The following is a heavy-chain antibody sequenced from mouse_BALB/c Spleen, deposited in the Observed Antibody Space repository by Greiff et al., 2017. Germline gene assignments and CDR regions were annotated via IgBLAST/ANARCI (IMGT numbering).Heavy chain of an antibody. CDR2: ISSGGSYT. CDR3: ARFPYGNYPYWYFDV. V-gene: IGHV5-9-3*01. D-gene: IGHD2-10*02. Sequence: EVQVVESGGGLVKPGGSLKLSCAASGFTFSSYAMSWVRQTPEKRLEWVATISSGGSYTYYPDSVKGRFTISRDNAKNTLYLQMSSLRSEDTAMYYCARFPYGNYPYWYFDVWGAGTTVTVSS. J-gene: IGHJ1*01. CDR1: GFTFSSYA.